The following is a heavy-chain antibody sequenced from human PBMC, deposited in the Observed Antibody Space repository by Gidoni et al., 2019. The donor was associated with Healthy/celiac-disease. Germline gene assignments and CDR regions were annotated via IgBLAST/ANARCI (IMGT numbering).Heavy chain of an antibody. CDR2: ISRNGGST. D-gene: IGHD3-10*01. CDR3: VKDQVGWFGRNWFDP. Sequence: EVQLVESGGGLVQPGGSLRLSCSASGFTFSRYARHWVRQAPAKGLEYVSAISRNGGSTYYADSVKGRFTSSRDNSKNTLYLQMSSLRAEDTAVYYCVKDQVGWFGRNWFDPWGQGTLVTVSS. J-gene: IGHJ5*02. V-gene: IGHV3-64D*06. CDR1: GFTFSRYA.